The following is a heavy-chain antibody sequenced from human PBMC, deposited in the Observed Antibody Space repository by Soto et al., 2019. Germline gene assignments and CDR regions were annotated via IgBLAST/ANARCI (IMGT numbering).Heavy chain of an antibody. V-gene: IGHV3-66*01. CDR1: GFTVSSNY. J-gene: IGHJ6*03. CDR2: IYSGGST. D-gene: IGHD2-15*01. Sequence: FQRLSCAGSGFTVSSNYMSWDRQAPGQGLEWETVIYSGGSTYYADSVKGRFTISRDNSKNTLYLQMNSLRAEDTAVYYCARALRNSCYFRYSYLDVPSQGTTVIVSS. CDR3: ARALRNSCYFRYSYLDV.